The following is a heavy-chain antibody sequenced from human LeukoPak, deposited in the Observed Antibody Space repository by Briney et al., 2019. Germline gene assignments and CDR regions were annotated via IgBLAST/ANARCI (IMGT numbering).Heavy chain of an antibody. V-gene: IGHV3-23*01. J-gene: IGHJ3*02. CDR3: ARPGKRYRGAFDI. Sequence: PGGSLRLSCAASGFTFSSYAMSWVRQAPGKGLEWVSAISGSGGSTYYADSVKGRFTISRDNSKNSLYLQMNSLRAEDTAVYYCARPGKRYRGAFDIWGQGTMVTVSS. CDR2: ISGSGGST. D-gene: IGHD3-16*02. CDR1: GFTFSSYA.